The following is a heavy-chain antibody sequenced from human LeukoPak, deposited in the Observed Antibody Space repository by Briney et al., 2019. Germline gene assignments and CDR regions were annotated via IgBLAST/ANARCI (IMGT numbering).Heavy chain of an antibody. D-gene: IGHD6-19*01. CDR1: QFAFSSYS. J-gene: IGHJ4*02. CDR2: ITSGSKYI. CDR3: ARDEETVAGLNGFDL. V-gene: IGHV3-21*01. Sequence: GGSLRLSCAASQFAFSSYSMNWFRQAPGKGLGWVASITSGSKYIFYADSVKGRFTIPRDNAENSLFLQMNSLRAEDTGVYYCARDEETVAGLNGFDLWGQGTLVTVSS.